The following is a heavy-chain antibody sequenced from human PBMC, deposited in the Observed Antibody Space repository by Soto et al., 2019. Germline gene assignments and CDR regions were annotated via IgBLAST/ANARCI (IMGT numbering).Heavy chain of an antibody. J-gene: IGHJ4*02. CDR1: GGSISSYY. Sequence: SETLSLTCTISGGSISSYYWSWIRQPPGKGLEWIGYIYYSGSTYYNPSLRSRVTISVDTSKNQFSLKLSSVTAADTAVYYCARYGSGECNRGSCYSPFDYWGQGTLVTVSS. V-gene: IGHV4-30-4*01. CDR2: IYYSGST. D-gene: IGHD2-15*01. CDR3: ARYGSGECNRGSCYSPFDY.